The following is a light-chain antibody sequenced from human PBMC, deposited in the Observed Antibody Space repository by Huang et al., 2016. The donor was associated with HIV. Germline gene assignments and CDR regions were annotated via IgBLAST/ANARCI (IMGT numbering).Light chain of an antibody. CDR1: QGMSHY. CDR3: QQLDSYPVT. Sequence: IQLTQSPSSLSASVGDRVTITCRASQGMSHYLAWYQQQPGKAPKLLIYAASTLYTGVPSRFSGSGSGTDFTLTISSLQPEDFATYYCQQLDSYPVTFGGGTKVDIK. CDR2: AAS. V-gene: IGKV1-9*01. J-gene: IGKJ4*01.